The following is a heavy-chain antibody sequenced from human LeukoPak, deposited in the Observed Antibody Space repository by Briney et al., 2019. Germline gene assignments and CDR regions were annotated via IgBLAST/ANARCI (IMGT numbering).Heavy chain of an antibody. J-gene: IGHJ6*03. D-gene: IGHD2-15*01. CDR2: INTNTGNP. V-gene: IGHV7-4-1*02. Sequence: ASVKVFCKASGYTFTSYAMNWVRQAPGQGLEWMGWINTNTGNPTYAQGFTGRFVFSLDTSVSTAYLQISSLKAEDTAVYYCARLPPLPRPNYYYYYMDVWGKGTTVTVSS. CDR1: GYTFTSYA. CDR3: ARLPPLPRPNYYYYYMDV.